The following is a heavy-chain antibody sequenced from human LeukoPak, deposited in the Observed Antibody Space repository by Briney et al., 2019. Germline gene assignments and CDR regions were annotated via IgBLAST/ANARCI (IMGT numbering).Heavy chain of an antibody. J-gene: IGHJ4*02. Sequence: SETLSLTCTVSGGSVSSTTYYWSWIRQPPGKGLEWIASINYSGSTYYNPSLKSRVTISVDTSENQFSLKLSSVTAADTAVYYCARYVVYGSGKYYFDYWGEGTLVTVSS. CDR1: GGSVSSTTYY. CDR3: ARYVVYGSGKYYFDY. CDR2: INYSGST. V-gene: IGHV4-39*01. D-gene: IGHD3-10*01.